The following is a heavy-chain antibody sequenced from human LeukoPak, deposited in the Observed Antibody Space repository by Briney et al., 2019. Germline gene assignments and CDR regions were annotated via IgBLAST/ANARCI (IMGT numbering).Heavy chain of an antibody. J-gene: IGHJ4*02. CDR2: ISGSGGST. CDR3: AKGSQLITWQLDG. V-gene: IGHV3-23*01. CDR1: GFPFSSDA. D-gene: IGHD6-13*01. Sequence: GGSLRLSYAASGFPFSSDAMSSVRQPPGKGLEWDPSISGSGGSTYYADAVKGRLTISRDNSKSTVYLQRNSPRDEDTAVYYCAKGSQLITWQLDGWGQGALVTVSS.